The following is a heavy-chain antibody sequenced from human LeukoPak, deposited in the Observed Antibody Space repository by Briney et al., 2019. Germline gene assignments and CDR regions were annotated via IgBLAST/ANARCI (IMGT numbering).Heavy chain of an antibody. J-gene: IGHJ4*02. V-gene: IGHV1-2*04. Sequence: ASVKVSCKASGYTFTGYYMHWVRQAPGQGLEWMGWINPNSGGTNYAQKFQGWVTMTRDTSISTAYMELSRLRSDDTAVYYCAREMGNGGDYGGSFFDYWGQGTLVTVSS. CDR3: AREMGNGGDYGGSFFDY. CDR2: INPNSGGT. CDR1: GYTFTGYY. D-gene: IGHD4-23*01.